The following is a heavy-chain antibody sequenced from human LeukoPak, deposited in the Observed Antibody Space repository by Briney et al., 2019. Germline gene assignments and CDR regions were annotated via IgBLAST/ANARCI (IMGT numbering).Heavy chain of an antibody. Sequence: ASVKVSCKASGYTFTSYGISWVRQAPGQGLEWMGWISAYNGNTNYAQKLQGRVTMTTDTSASTAYMELRSLRSDDTAVYYCARDPVGLIVGPPFFDYWGQGTLVTVSS. J-gene: IGHJ4*02. D-gene: IGHD1-26*01. CDR3: ARDPVGLIVGPPFFDY. CDR1: GYTFTSYG. CDR2: ISAYNGNT. V-gene: IGHV1-18*01.